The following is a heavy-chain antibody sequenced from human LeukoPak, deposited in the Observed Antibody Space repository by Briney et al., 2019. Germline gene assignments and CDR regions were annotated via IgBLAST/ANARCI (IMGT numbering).Heavy chain of an antibody. CDR1: GGSISSYY. CDR2: IYTSGST. CDR3: ARGDWNYVYFDY. D-gene: IGHD1-7*01. J-gene: IGHJ4*02. V-gene: IGHV4-4*07. Sequence: SETLSLTCTVSGGSISSYYWSWIRQPAGKGLEWIGRIYTSGSTNYNPSLKSRVTMSVDMSKNQFSLKLSSVTAADTAVYYCARGDWNYVYFDYWGQGTLVTVSS.